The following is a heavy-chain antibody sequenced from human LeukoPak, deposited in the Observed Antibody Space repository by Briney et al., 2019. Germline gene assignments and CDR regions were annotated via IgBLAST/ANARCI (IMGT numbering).Heavy chain of an antibody. CDR2: TWYDGGNK. CDR3: ARGGHCSTTSCSNYDGMDV. V-gene: IGHV3-33*01. J-gene: IGHJ6*02. CDR1: GFTFSSYG. D-gene: IGHD2-2*01. Sequence: GRSLRLSCAASGFTFSSYGMHWVRQAPGKGLEWVAATWYDGGNKYYADSVKGRFTISRDNSKNTLFLQMNSLRAEDTAVYFCARGGHCSTTSCSNYDGMDVWGQGTTLTVSS.